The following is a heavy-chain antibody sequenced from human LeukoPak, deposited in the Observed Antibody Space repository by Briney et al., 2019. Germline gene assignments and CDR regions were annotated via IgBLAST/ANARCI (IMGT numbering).Heavy chain of an antibody. V-gene: IGHV4-34*01. CDR2: INHSGST. CDR1: GGSFSGYY. D-gene: IGHD5-24*01. Sequence: SETLSLTCAVYGGSFSGYYWSWIRQPPGKGLEWIGEINHSGSTNYNPSPKSRVTISVDTSKNQFSLKLSSVTAADTAVYYCARRWLQFRGLAPFDYWGQGTLVTVSS. J-gene: IGHJ4*02. CDR3: ARRWLQFRGLAPFDY.